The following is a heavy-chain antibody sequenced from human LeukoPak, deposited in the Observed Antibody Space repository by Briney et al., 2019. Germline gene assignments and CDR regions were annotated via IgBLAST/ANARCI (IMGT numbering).Heavy chain of an antibody. CDR2: IYSDGRT. J-gene: IGHJ4*02. Sequence: GGSLRLSCAASGFTVSNKYMTWVRQAPGKGLEWVSLIYSDGRTYYADSVKGRCTISRDGSKNTLYLQMNSLRVEDTAVYYCAKDRLGAILYFDYWGQGTLVTVSS. CDR3: AKDRLGAILYFDY. V-gene: IGHV3-53*01. D-gene: IGHD1-26*01. CDR1: GFTVSNKY.